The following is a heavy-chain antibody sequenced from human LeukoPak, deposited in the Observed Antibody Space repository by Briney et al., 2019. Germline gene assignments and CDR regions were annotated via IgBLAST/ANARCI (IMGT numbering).Heavy chain of an antibody. J-gene: IGHJ3*01. CDR2: ISSSGSTR. D-gene: IGHD2-2*02. CDR1: GFTFSDYY. Sequence: GGSLRLSCAASGFTFSDYYMSWIRQAPGKGLGWVSYISSSGSTRYYADSVKGRFTISRDNVKNSLYLQMNSLRAEDTAVYYCARGDCSSANCYTKDAFDVWGQGTMVTVSS. V-gene: IGHV3-11*04. CDR3: ARGDCSSANCYTKDAFDV.